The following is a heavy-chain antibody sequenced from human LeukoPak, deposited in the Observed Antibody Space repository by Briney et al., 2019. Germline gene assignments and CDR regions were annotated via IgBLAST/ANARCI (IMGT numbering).Heavy chain of an antibody. D-gene: IGHD3-3*01. CDR2: ISSSGSTI. V-gene: IGHV3-48*03. CDR3: ARDSTSDFWCGCYYFDY. J-gene: IGHJ4*02. Sequence: GGSLRLSCVVSGFTFSSYAMNWVRQAPGKGLEWVSYISSSGSTIYYADSVKGRFTISRDNAKNSVYLQMNSLRAEDTAVYYCARDSTSDFWCGCYYFDYWGPGTLVTVSS. CDR1: GFTFSSYA.